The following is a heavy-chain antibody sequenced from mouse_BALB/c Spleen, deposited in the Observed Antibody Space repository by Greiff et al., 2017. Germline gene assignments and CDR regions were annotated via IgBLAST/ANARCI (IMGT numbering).Heavy chain of an antibody. D-gene: IGHD2-4*01. CDR2: IWSGGST. CDR1: GFSLTSYG. Sequence: QVQLKESGPGLVQPSQSLSITCTVSGFSLTSYGVHWVRQSPGKGLEWLGVIWSGGSTDYNAAFISRLSIRKDNSKSQVFFKMNSLQANDTAIYYCARKVYDYDGDYAMDYWGQGTSVTVSS. CDR3: ARKVYDYDGDYAMDY. J-gene: IGHJ4*01. V-gene: IGHV2-2*02.